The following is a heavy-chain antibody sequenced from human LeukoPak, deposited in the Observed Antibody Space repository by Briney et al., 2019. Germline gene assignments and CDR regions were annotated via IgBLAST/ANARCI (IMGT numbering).Heavy chain of an antibody. D-gene: IGHD6-13*01. J-gene: IGHJ4*02. CDR2: IISSSSYI. CDR1: EFTLSSYS. V-gene: IGHV3-21*01. CDR3: ARDPSSYSSSWPYYFDY. Sequence: GGSLRLSGAASEFTLSSYSMNWVRKAPGKGLEGVSSIISSSSYIYYAHSVKGRFTISRDNSKNSLYLQMNSLRAEDTAVYYCARDPSSYSSSWPYYFDYWGQGTLVTVSS.